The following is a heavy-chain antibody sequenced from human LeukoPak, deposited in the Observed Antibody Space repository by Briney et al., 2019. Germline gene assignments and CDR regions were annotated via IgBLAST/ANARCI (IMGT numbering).Heavy chain of an antibody. Sequence: SETLSLTCTVSGASITSYYWNWIRQPPGKGLEWIGYVFYSESSNYNPSLQSRVTISLDTSNNQFSLKLSSVTAADTAVYYCARGHGTGYYSNWFDPWGQGTLVTVSS. V-gene: IGHV4-59*01. CDR1: GASITSYY. CDR3: ARGHGTGYYSNWFDP. CDR2: VFYSESS. J-gene: IGHJ5*02. D-gene: IGHD3-22*01.